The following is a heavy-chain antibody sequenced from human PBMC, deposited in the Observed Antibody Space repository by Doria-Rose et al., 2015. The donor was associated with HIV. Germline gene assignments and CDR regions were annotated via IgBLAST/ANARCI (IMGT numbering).Heavy chain of an antibody. CDR3: ARIKSSRWYHKYYFDF. CDR1: GVSLSSPGMG. CDR2: IFSDDER. V-gene: IGHV2-26*01. J-gene: IGHJ4*02. D-gene: IGHD6-13*01. Sequence: ESGPVLVKPTETLTLTCTVSGVSLSSPGMGVSWIRQPPGKALEWLANIFSDDERSYKPSRKSRLTISRGTSKSQVVLTMTDMDPMHTATYYCARIKSSRWYHKYYFDFWGQGTLVIVSA.